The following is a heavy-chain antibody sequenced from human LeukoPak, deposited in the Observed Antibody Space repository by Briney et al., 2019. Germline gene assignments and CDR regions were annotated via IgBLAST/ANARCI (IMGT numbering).Heavy chain of an antibody. CDR1: GYTFTNYF. D-gene: IGHD6-13*01. Sequence: ASVKVSCKASGYTFTNYFMHWVRQAPGQGRVWMGIINPSGGSTSYAQKFQGRVTMARDTSTSTVYMELSSLRSEDTAVYYCARGGSSSSPFFDYWGQGTLVTVSS. J-gene: IGHJ4*02. CDR3: ARGGSSSSPFFDY. V-gene: IGHV1-46*01. CDR2: INPSGGST.